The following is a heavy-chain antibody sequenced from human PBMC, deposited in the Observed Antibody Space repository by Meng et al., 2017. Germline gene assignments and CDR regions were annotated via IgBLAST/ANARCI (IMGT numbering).Heavy chain of an antibody. D-gene: IGHD5-12*01. CDR3: ARQWGYPIYGMDV. CDR2: IYPGDSDT. CDR1: GYSFTSYW. V-gene: IGHV5-51*01. Sequence: KVSCKGSGYSFTSYWIGWVRQMPGKGLEWMGIIYPGDSDTRYSPSFQGKVTISADKSISTAYLQWSSLKASDTAMYYCARQWGYPIYGMDVWGQGTTVTVSS. J-gene: IGHJ6*02.